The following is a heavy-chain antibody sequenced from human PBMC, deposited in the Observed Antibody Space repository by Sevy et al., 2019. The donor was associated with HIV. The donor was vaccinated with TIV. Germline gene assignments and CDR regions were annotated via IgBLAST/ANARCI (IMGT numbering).Heavy chain of an antibody. CDR2: IRNKANSYTT. CDR3: ARVMRRILWWSLDS. D-gene: IGHD2-21*01. J-gene: IGHJ4*02. Sequence: GGSLRLSCAASGFTFSDYYMDWVRQAPGKGLEWVGRIRNKANSYTTEFAASVKGRFTISRDDSKNSLYLQMHSLKTDDTAVYYCARVMRRILWWSLDSWGQGTLDTVSS. CDR1: GFTFSDYY. V-gene: IGHV3-72*01.